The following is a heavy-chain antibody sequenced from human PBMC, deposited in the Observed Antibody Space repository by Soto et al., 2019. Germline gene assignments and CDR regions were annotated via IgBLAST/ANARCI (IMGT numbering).Heavy chain of an antibody. CDR3: ATEGRPSSGSYVYYYYGMDV. J-gene: IGHJ6*02. V-gene: IGHV1-24*01. CDR1: GYTLTELS. Sequence: QVQLVQSGAEVKKPGASVKVSCKVSGYTLTELSMHWLRQAPGKGLEWMGGFDPEDGETIYAQKFQGRVTMTEDTSTDTAYMELSSLRSEDTAEYYCATEGRPSSGSYVYYYYGMDVWGQGTTVTVSS. D-gene: IGHD1-26*01. CDR2: FDPEDGET.